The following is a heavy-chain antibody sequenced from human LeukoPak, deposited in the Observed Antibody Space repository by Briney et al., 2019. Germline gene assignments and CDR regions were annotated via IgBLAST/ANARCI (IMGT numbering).Heavy chain of an antibody. CDR1: GFTFSSYS. CDR3: ARRRHAYYYDSSGHFDY. Sequence: GGSLRLSCAASGFTFSSYSTNWVRQAPGKGLEWVSSISSSSYIYYADSVKGRFTISRDNAKNSLYLQMNSLRAEDTAVYYCARRRHAYYYDSSGHFDYWGQGTLVTVSS. V-gene: IGHV3-21*01. CDR2: ISSSSYI. J-gene: IGHJ4*02. D-gene: IGHD3-22*01.